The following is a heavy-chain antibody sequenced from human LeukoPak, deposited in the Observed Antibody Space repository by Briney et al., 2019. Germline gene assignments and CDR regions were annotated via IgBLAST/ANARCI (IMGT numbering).Heavy chain of an antibody. V-gene: IGHV3-30-3*01. CDR1: GFTFSSYA. CDR2: ISYDGSNK. Sequence: GGSLRLSCAASGFTFSSYAMHWVRQAPGKGLEWVAVISYDGSNKYYADSVKGRFTISRDNSENTLYLQMNSLRAEDTAVYYCARDLAAAGTVYYYYGMDVWGQGTTVTVSS. D-gene: IGHD6-13*01. CDR3: ARDLAAAGTVYYYYGMDV. J-gene: IGHJ6*02.